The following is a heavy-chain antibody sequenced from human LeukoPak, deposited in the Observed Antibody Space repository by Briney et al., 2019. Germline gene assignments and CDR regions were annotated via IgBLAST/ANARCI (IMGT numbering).Heavy chain of an antibody. Sequence: SETLSLTCTVSGGSISSYYWSWIRQPAGKGLEWIGRIYTSGSTNYNPSLKSRVTMSVDTSKNQFSLKLSSVTAADTAVYYCARDGPDYGSGSYGYYYYYYGMDVWGQGTTVTVSS. CDR1: GGSISSYY. CDR2: IYTSGST. CDR3: ARDGPDYGSGSYGYYYYYYGMDV. V-gene: IGHV4-4*07. D-gene: IGHD3-10*01. J-gene: IGHJ6*02.